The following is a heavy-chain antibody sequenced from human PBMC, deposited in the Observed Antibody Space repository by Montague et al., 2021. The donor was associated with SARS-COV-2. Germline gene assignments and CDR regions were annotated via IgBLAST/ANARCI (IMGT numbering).Heavy chain of an antibody. CDR3: ARDGGLYSSSWYLGYFDY. CDR1: GDSVAVMSAT. Sequence: CAISGDSVAVMSATCRSEKHSPAIHCHQLLMTYYMSKRNNDYAVSVKSRITINPDTSKNQFSLHLNSVTPEDTAVYYCARDGGLYSSSWYLGYFDYWGKGTRVTVAS. D-gene: IGHD6-13*01. V-gene: IGHV6-1*01. J-gene: IGHJ4*02. CDR2: TYYMSKRNN.